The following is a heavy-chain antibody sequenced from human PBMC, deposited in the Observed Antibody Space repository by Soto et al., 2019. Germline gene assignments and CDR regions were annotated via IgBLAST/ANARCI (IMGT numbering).Heavy chain of an antibody. CDR3: ARATYCTGGNCLLDY. Sequence: EVQLVESGGGLVQPEGSLRLSCAASEFTVTSNYMSWVRQAPGKGLEWVSVIYSGSSTYYADFVKGRFTISRDNSKNTAYLQMNSLRAEHTAVYYCARATYCTGGNCLLDYWGQGTLVTVSS. CDR1: EFTVTSNY. D-gene: IGHD2-15*01. CDR2: IYSGSST. V-gene: IGHV3-53*04. J-gene: IGHJ4*02.